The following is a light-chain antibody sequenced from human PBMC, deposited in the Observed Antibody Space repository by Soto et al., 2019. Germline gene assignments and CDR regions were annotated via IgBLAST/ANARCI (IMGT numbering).Light chain of an antibody. Sequence: DIQMTQSPSTLSASVGDRVTITCRASQSISSWLAWYQRKPGKAPKLLIYKASSLEIGVPSRFSGSGSETEFTLTISSLQSDDFATYYCQQYKSYWTFGQGTKV. CDR2: KAS. CDR3: QQYKSYWT. V-gene: IGKV1-5*03. J-gene: IGKJ1*01. CDR1: QSISSW.